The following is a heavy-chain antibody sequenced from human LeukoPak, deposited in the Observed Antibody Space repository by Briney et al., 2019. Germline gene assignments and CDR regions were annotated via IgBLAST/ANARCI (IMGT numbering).Heavy chain of an antibody. V-gene: IGHV4-59*01. CDR1: GGSISSYY. CDR2: IYYSGST. CDR3: ASSAKHYASSGYYYFDY. Sequence: SETLSLTCTVSGGSISSYYWSWIRQPPGKGLEWLGYIYYSGSTNYNPSLKSRVTISVDTSKNQFSLKLSSVNATDTAVYYRASSAKHYASSGYYYFDYWGQGTLVTVSS. D-gene: IGHD3-22*01. J-gene: IGHJ4*02.